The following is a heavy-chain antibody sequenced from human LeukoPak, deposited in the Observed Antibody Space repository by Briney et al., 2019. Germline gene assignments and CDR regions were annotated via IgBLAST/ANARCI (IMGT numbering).Heavy chain of an antibody. J-gene: IGHJ6*02. CDR3: ARHVSGRWFGDDYPYYADV. CDR2: IDPYGGS. CDR1: GGSFSGYH. D-gene: IGHD3-10*01. Sequence: SETLSLTCTVSGGSFSGYHWSWIRQNTGKGLEWIGEIDPYGGSNYNPSLKSRVTIPVDTSKNQFSLKLNSVTAADTALYYCARHVSGRWFGDDYPYYADVWGQGTTVT. V-gene: IGHV4-34*01.